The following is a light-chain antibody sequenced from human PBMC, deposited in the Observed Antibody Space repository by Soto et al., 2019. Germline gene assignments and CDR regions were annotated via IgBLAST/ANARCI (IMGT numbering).Light chain of an antibody. CDR1: QSVSGY. CDR2: TDS. J-gene: IGKJ5*01. CDR3: QQRYNWPIT. V-gene: IGKV3-11*01. Sequence: EIVLTQSPATLSLSPGETATLSCRASQSVSGYIGWYQQKPGQAPRLLIYTDSNRATGIPARFSGSGSGTDFTLTISSLEPEDLSVYYCQQRYNWPITFGQGTRVE.